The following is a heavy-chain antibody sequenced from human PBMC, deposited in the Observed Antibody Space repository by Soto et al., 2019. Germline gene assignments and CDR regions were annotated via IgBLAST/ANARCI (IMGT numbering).Heavy chain of an antibody. D-gene: IGHD6-6*01. CDR3: AREKQLVPDYYYYGMDV. J-gene: IGHJ6*02. CDR1: GYAFTSYG. Sequence: ASVKVSCKASGYAFTSYGISWVRQAPGQGLEWMGWISAYNGNTNYAQKLQGRVTMTTDTSTSTAYMELRSLRSDDTAVYYCAREKQLVPDYYYYGMDVWGQGTTVTVSS. CDR2: ISAYNGNT. V-gene: IGHV1-18*01.